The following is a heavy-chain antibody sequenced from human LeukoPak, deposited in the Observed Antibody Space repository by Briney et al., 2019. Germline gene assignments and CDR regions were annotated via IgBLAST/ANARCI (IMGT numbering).Heavy chain of an antibody. CDR3: ARHEGSGPSFYYYYYMDV. D-gene: IGHD3-10*01. V-gene: IGHV4-39*01. Sequence: SETLSLTCTVSGGSISNSRYYWGWIRQSPGKGLEWIGNINYSGRTYSNPSLKSRLTISVDTSKNQFSLKLSSVTAADTAVYYCARHEGSGPSFYYYYYMDVWGKGTTVTISS. CDR1: GGSISNSRYY. CDR2: INYSGRT. J-gene: IGHJ6*03.